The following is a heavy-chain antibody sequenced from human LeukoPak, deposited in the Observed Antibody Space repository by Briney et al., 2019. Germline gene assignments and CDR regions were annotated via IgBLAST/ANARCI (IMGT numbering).Heavy chain of an antibody. J-gene: IGHJ4*02. CDR3: ATTLGYTYGY. Sequence: GGSLRLSCAASGFTFSIYSMSWVRQAPGKGLEWVSTTSSSSDTTYYADSVKGRFTISRDNSKSTLYLQMNSLRAEDTAIYYCATTLGYTYGYWGQGTLVTVSS. D-gene: IGHD5-18*01. V-gene: IGHV3-23*01. CDR2: TSSSSDTT. CDR1: GFTFSIYS.